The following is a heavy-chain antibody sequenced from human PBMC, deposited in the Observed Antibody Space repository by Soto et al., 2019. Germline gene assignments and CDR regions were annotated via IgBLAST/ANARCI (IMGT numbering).Heavy chain of an antibody. V-gene: IGHV1-69*13. CDR3: ARKGYCGGDCYSM. CDR1: GGTFSSYA. D-gene: IGHD2-21*02. CDR2: IIPIFGTA. Sequence: SVKVSCKASGGTFSSYAISWVRQAPGQGLEWMGGIIPIFGTANYAQKFQGRVTITADESTSTAYMELSSLRSEDTAVYYCARKGYCGGDCYSMWGQGTLVTVSS. J-gene: IGHJ4*02.